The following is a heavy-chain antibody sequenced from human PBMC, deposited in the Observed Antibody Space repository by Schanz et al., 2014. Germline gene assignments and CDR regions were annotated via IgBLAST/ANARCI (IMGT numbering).Heavy chain of an antibody. V-gene: IGHV4-31*03. Sequence: QVQLQESGPGLVKPSQTLSLTCSVSGGSIRNGPYYWSWIRQHPGKGLEWIGYISYSGTTYYNPSLKSRVTISVSTSKTQFSLKLSSVTAADTAVYYCARDALGGPHNWFDPWGQGTLVSVSS. CDR3: ARDALGGPHNWFDP. CDR1: GGSIRNGPYY. D-gene: IGHD3-16*01. CDR2: ISYSGTT. J-gene: IGHJ5*02.